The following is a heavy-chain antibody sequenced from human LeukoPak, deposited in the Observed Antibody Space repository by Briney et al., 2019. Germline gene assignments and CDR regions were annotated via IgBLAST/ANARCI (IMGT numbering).Heavy chain of an antibody. Sequence: GASVKVSCKASGYTFTSYGISWARQAPGQGLEWMGWISAYNGNTNYAQKLQGRVTMTTDTSTSTAYMELRSLRSDDTAVYYCARAGYCSSTSCSYYYYYYMDVWGKGTTVTISS. J-gene: IGHJ6*03. CDR3: ARAGYCSSTSCSYYYYYYMDV. D-gene: IGHD2-2*01. CDR1: GYTFTSYG. CDR2: ISAYNGNT. V-gene: IGHV1-18*01.